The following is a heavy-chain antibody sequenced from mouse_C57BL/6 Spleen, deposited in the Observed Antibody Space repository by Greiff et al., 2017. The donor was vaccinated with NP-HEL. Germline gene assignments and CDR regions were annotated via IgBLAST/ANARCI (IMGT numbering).Heavy chain of an antibody. Sequence: QLQQSGAELVRPGTSVKVSCKASGYAFTNYLIEWVKQRPGQGLEWIGVINPGSGGTNYNEKFKGKATLTADKSSSTAYMQLSSLTSEDSAVYFCARETTVVAKGFAYWGQGTLVTVSA. CDR3: ARETTVVAKGFAY. CDR2: INPGSGGT. J-gene: IGHJ3*01. CDR1: GYAFTNYL. V-gene: IGHV1-54*01. D-gene: IGHD1-1*01.